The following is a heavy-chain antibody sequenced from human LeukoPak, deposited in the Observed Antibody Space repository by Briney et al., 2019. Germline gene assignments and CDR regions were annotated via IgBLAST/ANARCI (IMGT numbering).Heavy chain of an antibody. V-gene: IGHV7-4-1*02. J-gene: IGHJ3*02. CDR2: INTNTGNP. D-gene: IGHD3-22*01. CDR3: ARDPATYYYDSSGGDI. Sequence: ASVKVSCKASGYTFTSYGISWVRQAPGQGLEWMGWINTNTGNPTYAQGFTGRFVFSLGTSVSTAYLQISSLKAEDTAVYYCARDPATYYYDSSGGDIWGQGTMVTVSS. CDR1: GYTFTSYG.